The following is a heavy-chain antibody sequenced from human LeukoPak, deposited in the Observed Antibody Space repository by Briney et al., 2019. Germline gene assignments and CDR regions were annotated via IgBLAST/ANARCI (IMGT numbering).Heavy chain of an antibody. V-gene: IGHV3-30*18. CDR3: AKDGGGNSMGAFDI. Sequence: GGSLRLSCAASGFTFSSYGMHWVRQAPGKGLEWVAVISYDGSNKYYADSVKGRFTISRDNSKNTLYLQMNSLRAEDTAVYYCAKDGGGNSMGAFDIWGQGTMVTVSS. CDR1: GFTFSSYG. J-gene: IGHJ3*02. D-gene: IGHD4-23*01. CDR2: ISYDGSNK.